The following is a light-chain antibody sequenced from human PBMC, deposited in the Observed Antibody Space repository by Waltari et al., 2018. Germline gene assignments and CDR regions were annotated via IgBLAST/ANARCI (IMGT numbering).Light chain of an antibody. V-gene: IGKV1-39*01. CDR3: QQSYDTPRT. Sequence: DFQMTQSPSSLSASVGDRVTITCRASQYISTYLNWYQQKPGKGPKLLIYAASTLQSGVPPRFRGSGSGTDFTFTISSLQREDYATYYWQQSYDTPRTFGQGTKVEVK. J-gene: IGKJ1*01. CDR1: QYISTY. CDR2: AAS.